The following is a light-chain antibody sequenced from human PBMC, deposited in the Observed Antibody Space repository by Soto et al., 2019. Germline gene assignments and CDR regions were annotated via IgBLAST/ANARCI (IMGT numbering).Light chain of an antibody. Sequence: QSVLTQPPSVSAAPGQKVSISCSGSSSNIRNNYVSWYQQLPGTAPKLLIFDDDERPSGIPDRFSGSKSGTSATLGITGLQTGDEADYYCGTWDNSLRAGVFGGGTKVTVL. V-gene: IGLV1-51*01. CDR3: GTWDNSLRAGV. CDR2: DDD. J-gene: IGLJ3*02. CDR1: SSNIRNNY.